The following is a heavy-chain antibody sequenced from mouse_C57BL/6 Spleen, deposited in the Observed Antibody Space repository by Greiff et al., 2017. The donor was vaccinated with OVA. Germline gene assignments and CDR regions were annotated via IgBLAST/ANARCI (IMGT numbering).Heavy chain of an antibody. J-gene: IGHJ1*03. D-gene: IGHD1-1*01. CDR1: GYAFSSSW. V-gene: IGHV1-82*01. Sequence: QVQLKESGPELVKPGASVKISCKASGYAFSSSWMNWVKQRPGKGLEWIGRIYPGDGDTNYNGKFKGKATMTADKSSSTAYMQLSSLTSEDSAVYFCAIYGSSYWYFDVWGTGTTVTVSS. CDR2: IYPGDGDT. CDR3: AIYGSSYWYFDV.